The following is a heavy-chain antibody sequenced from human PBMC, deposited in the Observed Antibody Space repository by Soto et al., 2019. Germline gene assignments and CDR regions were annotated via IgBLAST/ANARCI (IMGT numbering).Heavy chain of an antibody. V-gene: IGHV4-59*08. CDR1: AGSISSYY. CDR3: ARQRRDFGY. CDR2: IFSSGST. J-gene: IGHJ4*02. Sequence: PSETLSLTCSVAAGSISSYYWRWIRQPPGKGLQWIGYIFSSGSTNYNPSLKSRVTISVDTSKNQFSLNLSSVTAADTAVYYCARQRRDFGYWGQGSLVIVSS.